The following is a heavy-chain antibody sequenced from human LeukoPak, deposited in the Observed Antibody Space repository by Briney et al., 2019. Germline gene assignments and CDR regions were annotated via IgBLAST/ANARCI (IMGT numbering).Heavy chain of an antibody. D-gene: IGHD2-2*01. Sequence: WETLSLTRTVSGGSLSSSSYYWGWIRQPPGKGLEWIGSIYYSGSTYYNASLKSRVTISVEKSKNQFSLKLSSVTAADTAVYYCAREVSVPAAVDYWGQGTLVTVSS. J-gene: IGHJ4*02. CDR3: AREVSVPAAVDY. CDR1: GGSLSSSSYY. V-gene: IGHV4-39*07. CDR2: IYYSGST.